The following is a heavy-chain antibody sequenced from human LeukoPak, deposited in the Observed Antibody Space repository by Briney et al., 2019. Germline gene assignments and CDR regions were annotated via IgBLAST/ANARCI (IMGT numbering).Heavy chain of an antibody. CDR1: GFTFSSYA. CDR2: ISYEGSYK. V-gene: IGHV3-30*18. J-gene: IGHJ4*02. D-gene: IGHD3-16*02. Sequence: GGCLRLSCAASGFTFSSYAMHGVPQAPGKGRESGALISYEGSYKYYADTVRGRFTIFRDNSKNTLYMKMNSLRDGDTAVYYCAKDSVFCYYVSGSYRYFDYWGQGTLVTVSS. CDR3: AKDSVFCYYVSGSYRYFDY.